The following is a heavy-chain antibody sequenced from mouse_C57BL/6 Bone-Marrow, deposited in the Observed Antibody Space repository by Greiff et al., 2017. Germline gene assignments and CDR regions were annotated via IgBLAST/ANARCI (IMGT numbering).Heavy chain of an antibody. J-gene: IGHJ3*01. D-gene: IGHD4-1*02. CDR1: GYAFPNYL. CDR3: ATTGTEWFAY. V-gene: IGHV1-54*01. CDR2: LNPGSGGT. Sequence: VQLQESGAELVRPGTSVKVSCKASGYAFPNYLIEWVKQRPGPGLAWIGVLNPGSGGTNYNEKFKGKSTLTADKSASTAYLQLSSLTSEDSAVYFCATTGTEWFAYWGQGTLVTVSA.